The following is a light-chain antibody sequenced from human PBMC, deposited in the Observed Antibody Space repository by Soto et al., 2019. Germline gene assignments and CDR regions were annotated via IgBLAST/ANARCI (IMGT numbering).Light chain of an antibody. CDR2: DVS. J-gene: IGLJ3*02. Sequence: QSALTQPASVSGSLGQSITISCTGTSSDVGGYNYVSWYQQHPGKAPKLMIYDVSNRPSGVSNRFSGSKSGNTASLTISGLQAEDEADYYCSSYTSSSTPLFGGGTKLTVL. CDR1: SSDVGGYNY. CDR3: SSYTSSSTPL. V-gene: IGLV2-14*01.